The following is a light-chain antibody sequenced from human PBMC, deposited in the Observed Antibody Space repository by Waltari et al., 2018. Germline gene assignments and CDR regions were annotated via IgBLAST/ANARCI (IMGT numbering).Light chain of an antibody. CDR1: QTVRTTY. CDR3: QQYDISPLT. CDR2: GAS. V-gene: IGKV3-20*01. J-gene: IGKJ4*01. Sequence: EIVLTQSPGTLSLSPGERATLSCRASQTVRTTYLAWYQQKPGQAPTLLIYGASSRATGIPDRFSGSGSGTDVYLTISSLEPEDFAVYYCQQYDISPLTFGGGTKVEIK.